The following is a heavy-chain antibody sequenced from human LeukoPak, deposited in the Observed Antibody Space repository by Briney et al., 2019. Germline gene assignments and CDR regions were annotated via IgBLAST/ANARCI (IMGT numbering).Heavy chain of an antibody. CDR2: IKSKADGVTT. CDR3: AIDEPNYAPYDFDY. CDR1: RFTFSNAW. D-gene: IGHD4/OR15-4a*01. Sequence: GGSLRLSCAASRFTFSNAWMNWVRQAPGKGLEWVGRIKSKADGVTTDYAAPVKGRFTISRDDSNNMVYLQMNSLKIEDTAVYYCAIDEPNYAPYDFDYWGQGTLVTVSS. V-gene: IGHV3-15*01. J-gene: IGHJ4*02.